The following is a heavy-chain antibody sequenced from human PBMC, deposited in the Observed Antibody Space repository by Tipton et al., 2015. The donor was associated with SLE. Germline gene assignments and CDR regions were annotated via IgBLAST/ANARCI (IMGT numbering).Heavy chain of an antibody. CDR3: AREPSSEAVDC. CDR1: GFTFSSYW. V-gene: IGHV3-7*03. D-gene: IGHD6-25*01. Sequence: SLRLSCAASGFTFSSYWMTWVRQAPGKGLEWVANIKQDGSEIFYVDSVKDRFTISRDNAKNSLYLQMNSLRVDDTAVYYCAREPSSEAVDCWGQGTLVTVSS. J-gene: IGHJ4*02. CDR2: IKQDGSEI.